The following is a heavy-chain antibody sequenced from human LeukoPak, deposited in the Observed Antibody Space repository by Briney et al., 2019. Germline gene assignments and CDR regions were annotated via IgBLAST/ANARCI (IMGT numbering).Heavy chain of an antibody. CDR2: ISNSGKTI. Sequence: PGGSLRLSCTASGFTFSDYYMTWVRQAPGKGLEWISYISNSGKTIFYADSMKGRFTISRDNARNSLFLVVNSLTAEDTAVYSCVRGGWDHWGLGTLVTVSS. D-gene: IGHD3-16*01. CDR1: GFTFSDYY. CDR3: VRGGWDH. V-gene: IGHV3-11*04. J-gene: IGHJ4*02.